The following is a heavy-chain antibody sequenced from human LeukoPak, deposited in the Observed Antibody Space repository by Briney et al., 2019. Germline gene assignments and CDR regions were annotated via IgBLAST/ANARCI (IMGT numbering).Heavy chain of an antibody. Sequence: ASVKVSCKASGYTFTSYAMHWVRQAPGQRLEWMGWINAGNGNTKYSQKFQGRVTITRDTSASTAYMELSSLRSEDTAVYYCARWPMTTVGGFDYWGQGTLVTVSS. CDR2: INAGNGNT. CDR3: ARWPMTTVGGFDY. V-gene: IGHV1-3*01. CDR1: GYTFTSYA. D-gene: IGHD4-17*01. J-gene: IGHJ4*02.